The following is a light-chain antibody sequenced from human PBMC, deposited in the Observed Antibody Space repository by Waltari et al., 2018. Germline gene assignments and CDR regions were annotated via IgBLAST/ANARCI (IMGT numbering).Light chain of an antibody. Sequence: QSALTQPPSASGSPGQSVTISCTGTSSDVGGDSFVSWYQHHPGKAPKLIIYDVTKRPSGVPARFSGSQHGNTDSMAVSGHQAEDEADYYCCSYAGNKFVIGTGTKVTVL. V-gene: IGLV2-8*01. CDR3: CSYAGNKFV. CDR1: SSDVGGDSF. CDR2: DVT. J-gene: IGLJ1*01.